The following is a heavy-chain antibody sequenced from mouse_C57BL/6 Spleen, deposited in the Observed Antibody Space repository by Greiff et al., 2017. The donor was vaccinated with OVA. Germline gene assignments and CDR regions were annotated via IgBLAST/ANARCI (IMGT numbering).Heavy chain of an antibody. CDR2: IYPGSGNT. CDR1: GYTFTDYY. Sequence: QVQLKESGAELVRPGASVKLSCKASGYTFTDYYINWVKQRPGQGLEWIARIYPGSGNTYYSEKFKGKATLTAEKSSSTAYMQLSSLTSEDSAVYFCARDERGYAMDYWGQGTSVTVSS. J-gene: IGHJ4*01. CDR3: ARDERGYAMDY. V-gene: IGHV1-76*01.